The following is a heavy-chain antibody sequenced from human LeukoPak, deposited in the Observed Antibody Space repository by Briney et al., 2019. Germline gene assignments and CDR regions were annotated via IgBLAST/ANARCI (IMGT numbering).Heavy chain of an antibody. J-gene: IGHJ4*02. CDR2: INSDGSSK. CDR1: GFTFSSYW. CDR3: ARAGYSSSWYYFDY. V-gene: IGHV3-74*01. D-gene: IGHD6-13*01. Sequence: PGGSLRLSCAASGFTFSSYWMHWVRQAPGKGLVWVSRINSDGSSKSYADSVKGRFTISRDNAKNTLYLQMNSLRAEDKAVYYCARAGYSSSWYYFDYWGQGTLVTVSS.